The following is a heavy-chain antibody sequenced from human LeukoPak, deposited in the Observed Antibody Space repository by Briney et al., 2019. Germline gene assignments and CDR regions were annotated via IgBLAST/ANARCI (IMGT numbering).Heavy chain of an antibody. Sequence: GGSLRLYCAASGFTFSSYSMNSVRQAPGKGLEWVSSISRSSSYIYYADSVKGRFTISRDNAKNSLYLQMNSLRAEDTAVYYCARDGDYDYVWGSSHIDYWGQGTLVTVSS. D-gene: IGHD3-16*01. J-gene: IGHJ4*02. CDR3: ARDGDYDYVWGSSHIDY. V-gene: IGHV3-21*01. CDR1: GFTFSSYS. CDR2: ISRSSSYI.